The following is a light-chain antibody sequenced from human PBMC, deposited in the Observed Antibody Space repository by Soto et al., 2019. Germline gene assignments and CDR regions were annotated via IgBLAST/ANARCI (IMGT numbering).Light chain of an antibody. CDR1: QSVSSN. CDR3: QQSSNWWT. CDR2: DAS. J-gene: IGKJ1*01. V-gene: IGKV3-11*01. Sequence: EIVVTQSPATLSLSPGEIATLSCRASQSVSSNLAWYQQKPGQAPRLLIYDASNRATGIPARFSGSGSGTDFTLTISSLETEDFAVYYCQQSSNWWTFGQGTKVDIK.